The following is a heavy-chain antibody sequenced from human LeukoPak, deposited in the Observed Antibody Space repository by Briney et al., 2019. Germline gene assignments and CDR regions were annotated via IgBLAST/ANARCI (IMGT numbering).Heavy chain of an antibody. Sequence: SETLSLTRAVSGGSISSGGYSWSWIRQPPGKGLEWIGYIYHSGSTYYNPSLKSRVTISVDRSKNQFSLKLSSVTAADTAVYYCARGVVANGDFDYWGQGTLVTVSS. CDR3: ARGVVANGDFDY. CDR2: IYHSGST. J-gene: IGHJ4*02. V-gene: IGHV4-30-2*01. CDR1: GGSISSGGYS. D-gene: IGHD2-15*01.